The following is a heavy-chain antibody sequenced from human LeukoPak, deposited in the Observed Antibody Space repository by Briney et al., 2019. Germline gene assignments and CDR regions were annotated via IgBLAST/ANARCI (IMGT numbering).Heavy chain of an antibody. CDR3: ARVLRDWNFDL. V-gene: IGHV1-2*02. J-gene: IGHJ2*01. Sequence: ASVKVSCKASGYSFTGYYIHWVRQAPGQGLEWMGWINPNSGGTKYAQKFQGRVTMTRDTSISTAYMELSRLTSDDTAVFYCARVLRDWNFDLWGRGTLVTVSS. CDR1: GYSFTGYY. CDR2: INPNSGGT.